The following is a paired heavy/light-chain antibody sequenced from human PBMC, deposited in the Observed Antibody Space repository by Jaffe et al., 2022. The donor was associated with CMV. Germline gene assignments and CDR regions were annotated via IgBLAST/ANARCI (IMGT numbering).Light chain of an antibody. Sequence: DIQMTQSPSSVSASVGDRVTITCRASQGISSWLAWYQQKPGKAPKLLIYAASSLQSGVPSRFSGSGSGTDFTLTISSLQPEDFATYYCQQANSFPTFGGGTKVEIK. J-gene: IGKJ4*01. CDR3: QQANSFPT. V-gene: IGKV1-12*01. CDR1: QGISSW. CDR2: AAS.
Heavy chain of an antibody. J-gene: IGHJ5*02. Sequence: QVQLVESGGGLVKPGGSLRLSCAASGFTFSDYYMSWIRQAPGKGLEWVSYISSSSSYTNYADSVKGRFTISRDNAKNSLYLQMNSLRAEDTAVYYCARDSGSYLNWFDPWGQGTLVTVSS. CDR1: GFTFSDYY. D-gene: IGHD1-26*01. CDR3: ARDSGSYLNWFDP. V-gene: IGHV3-11*06. CDR2: ISSSSSYT.